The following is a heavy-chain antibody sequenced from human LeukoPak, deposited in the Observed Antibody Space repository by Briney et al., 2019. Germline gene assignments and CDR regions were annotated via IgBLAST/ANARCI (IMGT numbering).Heavy chain of an antibody. V-gene: IGHV4-30-2*01. D-gene: IGHD6-19*01. Sequence: PSETLSLTCAVSGGSISSGGYSWSWIRQPPGKGLEWLGYIYHSGSTYYNPSLKSRVTISVDRSKNQFSLKLSSVTAADTAVYYCARGNSGWYDYFDYWGQGTLVTVSS. CDR3: ARGNSGWYDYFDY. CDR2: IYHSGST. J-gene: IGHJ4*02. CDR1: GGSISSGGYS.